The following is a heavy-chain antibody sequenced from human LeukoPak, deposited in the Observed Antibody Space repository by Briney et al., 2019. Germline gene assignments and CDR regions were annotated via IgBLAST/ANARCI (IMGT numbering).Heavy chain of an antibody. CDR2: ISYDGSNK. D-gene: IGHD6-19*01. CDR1: GFTFSSYG. V-gene: IGHV3-30*18. Sequence: GGSLRLSCAASGFTFSSYGMHWVRQAPGKGLEWVAVISYDGSNKYYADSVKGRFTISRDNSKNTLYLQMNSLRAEDTAVYYCAKKWYSSGWSIGYWGQGTLVTVSS. J-gene: IGHJ4*02. CDR3: AKKWYSSGWSIGY.